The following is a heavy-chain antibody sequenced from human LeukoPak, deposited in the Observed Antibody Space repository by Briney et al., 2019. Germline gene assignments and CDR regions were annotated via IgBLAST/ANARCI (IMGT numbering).Heavy chain of an antibody. Sequence: GGSLRLSCAASGFTFSSYWMHWVRQAPGKGLVWVSRIKGDGSTATYADSVKGRFIISRDNAENTVYLQMNSLRAEDTAVYYCARIGSGTYSDAFDIWGQGTMVTVSS. D-gene: IGHD1-26*01. V-gene: IGHV3-74*01. CDR3: ARIGSGTYSDAFDI. J-gene: IGHJ3*02. CDR1: GFTFSSYW. CDR2: IKGDGSTA.